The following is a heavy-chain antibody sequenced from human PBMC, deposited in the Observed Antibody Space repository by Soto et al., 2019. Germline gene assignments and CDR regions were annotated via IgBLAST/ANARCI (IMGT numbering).Heavy chain of an antibody. CDR3: ARVERGTATTVVDAFDI. J-gene: IGHJ3*02. V-gene: IGHV4-34*01. Sequence: QVQLQQWGAGLLKPSETLSLTCAVYGGFVTSGSYYWSWIRQPPGKGLEWIGEMSHSCGTKFNPSFTSRVSIWVAASKNQFTVKMSSVTAADTALYYCARVERGTATTVVDAFDIWGPGTMVTVSS. CDR2: MSHSCGT. D-gene: IGHD1-1*01. CDR1: GGFVTSGSYY.